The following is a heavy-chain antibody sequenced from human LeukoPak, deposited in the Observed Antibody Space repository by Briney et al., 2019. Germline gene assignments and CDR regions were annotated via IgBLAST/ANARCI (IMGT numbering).Heavy chain of an antibody. CDR3: ARGSRWYNWFDP. V-gene: IGHV4-39*07. D-gene: IGHD6-13*01. CDR2: LYYRGSA. Sequence: SETLSLTCTVSGGSISSSRYYWAWIRQPPGKGLEWIGNLYYRGSAYYNPSLKSRVTISVDTSKNQFSLKLNSVTAADTAVYYCARGSRWYNWFDPWGQGTLVTVSS. J-gene: IGHJ5*02. CDR1: GGSISSSRYY.